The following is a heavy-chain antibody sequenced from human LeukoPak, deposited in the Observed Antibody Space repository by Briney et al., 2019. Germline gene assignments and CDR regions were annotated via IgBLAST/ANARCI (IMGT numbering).Heavy chain of an antibody. Sequence: GGSLRLSCAAFGFIVRSNHINWVRKAPGKGLEWVSSISTSSSYIYYADSVKGRFTISRDNARKSLYLQMNSLRAEDTAVYYCARDVFGWEHPFDYWGQGTLVTVSS. J-gene: IGHJ4*02. CDR3: ARDVFGWEHPFDY. V-gene: IGHV3-21*01. D-gene: IGHD1-26*01. CDR2: ISTSSSYI. CDR1: GFIVRSNH.